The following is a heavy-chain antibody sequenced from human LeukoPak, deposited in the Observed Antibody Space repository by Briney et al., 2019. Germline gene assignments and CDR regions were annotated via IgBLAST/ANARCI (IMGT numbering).Heavy chain of an antibody. Sequence: GGSLRLSCAASGFTFSTYAMSWVRQAPGKGLEWVSAICGSDGSRYYADSAKGRFTISRDNSKNTLYLQMNSLRGEDTAVYYCARWDDYGDVFDYWGQGTLVTVSS. CDR2: ICGSDGSR. CDR3: ARWDDYGDVFDY. V-gene: IGHV3-23*01. J-gene: IGHJ4*02. CDR1: GFTFSTYA. D-gene: IGHD4-17*01.